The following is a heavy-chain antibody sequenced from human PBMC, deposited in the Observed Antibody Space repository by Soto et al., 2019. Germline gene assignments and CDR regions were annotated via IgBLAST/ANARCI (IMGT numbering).Heavy chain of an antibody. V-gene: IGHV1-2*04. CDR3: AREGSGGNPRYYYYYGMDV. D-gene: IGHD2-15*01. J-gene: IGHJ6*02. CDR1: GYTFTGYY. CDR2: INPNSGGT. Sequence: GASVKVSCKASGYTFTGYYMHWVRQAPGQGLEWMGWINPNSGGTNYAQKFQGWVTMTRDTSISTAYMELSRLRSDDTAVYYCAREGSGGNPRYYYYYGMDVWGQGTTVTVSS.